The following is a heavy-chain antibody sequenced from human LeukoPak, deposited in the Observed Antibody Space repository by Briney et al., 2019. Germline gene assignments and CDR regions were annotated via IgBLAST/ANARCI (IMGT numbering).Heavy chain of an antibody. Sequence: TGGSLRLSCAASGFTFSSYAMHWVRQAPGTGLEWVAVISYDGSNKYYAVSVKGRFTISRDNSKNTLYLQMNSLRAEDTAVYYCARGQRAHVEFSSFMDVWGKGTTVTVSS. D-gene: IGHD5-24*01. CDR1: GFTFSSYA. V-gene: IGHV3-30*04. CDR2: ISYDGSNK. CDR3: ARGQRAHVEFSSFMDV. J-gene: IGHJ6*03.